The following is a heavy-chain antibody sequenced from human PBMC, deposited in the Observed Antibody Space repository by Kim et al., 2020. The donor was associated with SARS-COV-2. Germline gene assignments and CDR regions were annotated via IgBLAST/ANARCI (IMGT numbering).Heavy chain of an antibody. Sequence: SETLSLTCTVSGGSISSSSYYWGWIRQPPGKGLEWIGSIYYSGSTYYNPSLKSRVTISVDTSKNQFSLKLSSVTAADTAVYYCARQPAKLWFGELSSWFDPWGQGTLVTVSS. CDR1: GGSISSSSYY. CDR3: ARQPAKLWFGELSSWFDP. D-gene: IGHD3-10*01. CDR2: IYYSGST. V-gene: IGHV4-39*01. J-gene: IGHJ5*02.